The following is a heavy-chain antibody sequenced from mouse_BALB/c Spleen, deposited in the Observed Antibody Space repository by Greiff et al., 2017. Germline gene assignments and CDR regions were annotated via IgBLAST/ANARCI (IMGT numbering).Heavy chain of an antibody. Sequence: VQLQQSGAELMKPGASVKISCKATGYTLSSYWIEWVKQRPGHGLEWIGEILPGSGSTNYNEKFKGKATFTADTSSNTAYMQLSSLTSEDSAVYYCARWDGYYKGQRGYWGQGTTLTVSS. CDR2: ILPGSGST. V-gene: IGHV1-9*01. CDR1: GYTLSSYW. CDR3: ARWDGYYKGQRGY. J-gene: IGHJ2*01. D-gene: IGHD2-3*01.